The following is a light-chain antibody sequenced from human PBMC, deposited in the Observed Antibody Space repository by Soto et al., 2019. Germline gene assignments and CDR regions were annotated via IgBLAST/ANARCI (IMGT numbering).Light chain of an antibody. CDR1: QSVSSY. V-gene: IGKV3-11*01. J-gene: IGKJ3*01. Sequence: EIVLTQSPATLSLSPGARATLSCRASQSVSSYLAWYQQKSGQTPRLLIYDASNRATGIPARFSGSGSGTDFTLTISSLEPEDFAVYYCKHRGNWLGTFGPGTKVDIK. CDR3: KHRGNWLGT. CDR2: DAS.